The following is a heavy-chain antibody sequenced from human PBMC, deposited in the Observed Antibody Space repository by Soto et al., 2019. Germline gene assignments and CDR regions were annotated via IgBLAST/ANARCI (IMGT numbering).Heavy chain of an antibody. CDR3: TRGAFGYDFWSGYEDY. D-gene: IGHD3-3*01. CDR2: IRSKAYGGTT. J-gene: IGHJ4*02. CDR1: GFTFGDYA. V-gene: IGHV3-49*03. Sequence: GGSLRLSCTASGFTFGDYAMSWFRQAPGKGLEGVGFIRSKAYGGTTEYAASVKGRFTISRDDSKSIAYLQMNSLKTEDTAVYYCTRGAFGYDFWSGYEDYWGQGTLVTVSS.